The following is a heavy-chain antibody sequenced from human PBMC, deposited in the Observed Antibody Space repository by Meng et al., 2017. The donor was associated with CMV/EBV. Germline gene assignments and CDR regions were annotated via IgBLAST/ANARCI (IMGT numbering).Heavy chain of an antibody. CDR1: GFTFSSYD. D-gene: IGHD4-17*01. CDR2: LGYDGSIK. J-gene: IGHJ5*02. CDR3: ARGAGPNDYGRS. V-gene: IGHV3-30*02. Sequence: GESLKISCAASGFTFSSYDMHWVRQAPGKGLEWVAFLGYDGSIKYYAESVKGRFTISRDNSKNTLYLQMNSLRAEDSAVYYCARGAGPNDYGRSWGQGMLVTVSS.